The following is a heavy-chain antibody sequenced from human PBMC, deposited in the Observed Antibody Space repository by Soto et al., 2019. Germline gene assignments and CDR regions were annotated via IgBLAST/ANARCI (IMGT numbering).Heavy chain of an antibody. CDR3: ARDRGVTTTVLKTYSYYGMDV. Sequence: GGSLRLSCAASGFTFSSYGMHWVRQAPGKGLEWVAVIWYDGSNKYYADSVKGRFTISRDNSKNTLYLQMNSLRAEDTAVYYCARDRGVTTTVLKTYSYYGMDVWGQGTTVTVSS. V-gene: IGHV3-33*01. CDR2: IWYDGSNK. CDR1: GFTFSSYG. D-gene: IGHD4-4*01. J-gene: IGHJ6*02.